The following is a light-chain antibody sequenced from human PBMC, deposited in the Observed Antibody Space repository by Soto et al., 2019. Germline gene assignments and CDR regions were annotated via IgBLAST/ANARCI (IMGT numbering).Light chain of an antibody. CDR1: QSVFYSSKNKNY. CDR3: QQYYSTPFT. CDR2: WGS. J-gene: IGKJ3*01. Sequence: DIVMTQSPDSLAVSLGERATINCKSSQSVFYSSKNKNYLAWYQQKPGQPPKLLIYWGSTRESGVPDRFSGSGSGTDLTLTIRSLQAEDVAVYYCQQYYSTPFTFGPGTKVDIK. V-gene: IGKV4-1*01.